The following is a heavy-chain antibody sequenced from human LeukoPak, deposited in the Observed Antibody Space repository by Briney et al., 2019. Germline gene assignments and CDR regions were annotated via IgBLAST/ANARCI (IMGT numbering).Heavy chain of an antibody. V-gene: IGHV4-39*01. CDR2: IYYRKNT. CDR3: ASPRGFSYGYFDY. D-gene: IGHD5-18*01. Sequence: PSETLSLTCTVSGGSISSSSSAYWGWIRQPPGKGLEWIGSIYYRKNTYYNPSLKSRVTISADTSKNQFSLTLGSVSATDTAVYYCASPRGFSYGYFDYWGQGTLVTVSS. CDR1: GGSISSSSSAY. J-gene: IGHJ4*02.